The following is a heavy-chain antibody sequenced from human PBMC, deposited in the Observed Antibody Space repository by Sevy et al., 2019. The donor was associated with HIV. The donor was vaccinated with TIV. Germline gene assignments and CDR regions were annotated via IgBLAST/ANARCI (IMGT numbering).Heavy chain of an antibody. D-gene: IGHD4-4*01. J-gene: IGHJ4*02. V-gene: IGHV3-23*01. Sequence: GGSLRLSCAASGFTFSSYAMSWVRQAPGKGLEWVSAISASGGSTYYADSVKGRFTISRDNSKNTLYLQMNSLRAEDRAVYYCAKDEPSNSYFDYWGQGTLVTVSS. CDR3: AKDEPSNSYFDY. CDR2: ISASGGST. CDR1: GFTFSSYA.